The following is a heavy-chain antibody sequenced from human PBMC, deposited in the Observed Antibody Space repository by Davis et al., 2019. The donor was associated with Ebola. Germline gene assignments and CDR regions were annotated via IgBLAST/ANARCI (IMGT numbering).Heavy chain of an antibody. CDR1: GYTFTVYY. J-gene: IGHJ4*02. CDR3: ARPTATGGDY. V-gene: IGHV1-2*02. CDR2: INPNTGDA. D-gene: IGHD1-1*01. Sequence: ASVKVSCKASGYTFTVYYIHWVRQAPGQGLEWVGRINPNTGDADYAQKFQGRVIMTRDTSITTVYMEVTTLRSDDTAVYYGARPTATGGDYWGQGTLVTVST.